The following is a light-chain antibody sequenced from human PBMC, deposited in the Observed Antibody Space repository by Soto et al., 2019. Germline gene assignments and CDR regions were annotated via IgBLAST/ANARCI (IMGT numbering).Light chain of an antibody. CDR1: SSDVGGYNY. Sequence: QSVLTQPPSASGSPGQSVTISCTGTSSDVGGYNYVSWYQQHPGKAPKLMIYEVCKRPSGVPDRFSGSKSGNTASLTVSGLQAEDEADYYCSSYAGSNPSYVFGTGTKVTVL. CDR3: SSYAGSNPSYV. CDR2: EVC. J-gene: IGLJ1*01. V-gene: IGLV2-8*01.